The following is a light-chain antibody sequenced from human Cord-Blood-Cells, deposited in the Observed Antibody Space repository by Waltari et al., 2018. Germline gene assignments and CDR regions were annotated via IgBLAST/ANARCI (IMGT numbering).Light chain of an antibody. CDR3: QQSYSTLGT. CDR2: AAS. V-gene: IGKV1-39*01. J-gene: IGKJ1*01. CDR1: QSISSY. Sequence: DIQLTQSPSSLSASVGARVTITCRASQSISSYLNWYQQKPGKAPKLRIYAASSLQSGVPSRFSGSGSWTDFTLTISSLQPEDFATYYCQQSYSTLGTFGQGTKVEIK.